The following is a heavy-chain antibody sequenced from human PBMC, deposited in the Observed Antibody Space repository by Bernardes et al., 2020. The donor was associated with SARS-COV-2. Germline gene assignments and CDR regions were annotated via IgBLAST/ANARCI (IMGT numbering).Heavy chain of an antibody. CDR1: GGSISSYY. Sequence: SETLSLTCTVSGGSISSYYWSWIRLPPGKGLEWIGYIYYSGSTNYNPSLKSRVTISVDTSKNQFSLKLSSVTAADTAVYYCARLIYYDSYKDLDAFDIWGQGTMVTVSS. CDR3: ARLIYYDSYKDLDAFDI. J-gene: IGHJ3*02. CDR2: IYYSGST. V-gene: IGHV4-59*08. D-gene: IGHD3-22*01.